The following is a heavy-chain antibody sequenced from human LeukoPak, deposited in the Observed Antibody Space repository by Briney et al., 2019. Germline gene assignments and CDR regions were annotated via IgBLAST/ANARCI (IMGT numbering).Heavy chain of an antibody. D-gene: IGHD6-6*01. CDR3: ARSFSDSSRSDH. V-gene: IGHV4-31*03. J-gene: IGHJ4*02. CDR2: IYYSGTT. CDR1: GGSISGAYY. Sequence: SETLSLTCSVSGGSISGAYYWSWIRQHPGKGLEYFGYIYYSGTTYYNPSLQSRVTISVDTPKNQFSLRLSSVTAADTAVYYCARSFSDSSRSDHWGQGTLVTVSS.